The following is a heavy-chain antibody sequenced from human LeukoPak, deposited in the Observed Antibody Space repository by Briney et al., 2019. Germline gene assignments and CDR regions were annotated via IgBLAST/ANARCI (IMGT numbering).Heavy chain of an antibody. CDR3: ARVSSVGSLFDY. CDR2: IYTSGST. Sequence: SETLSLTCTVSGDSISSYFWSWIRQPAGKGLEWIGRMYSSGRIYTSGSTNYNPSLKSRVTMSVDTSKYQFSLRLSSVTAADTAVYYCARVSSVGSLFDYWGQGTLVTVPS. V-gene: IGHV4-4*07. D-gene: IGHD3-10*01. J-gene: IGHJ4*02. CDR1: GDSISSYF.